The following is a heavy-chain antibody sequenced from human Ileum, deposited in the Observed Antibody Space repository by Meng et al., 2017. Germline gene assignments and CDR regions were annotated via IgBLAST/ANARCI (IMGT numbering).Heavy chain of an antibody. J-gene: IGHJ5*02. D-gene: IGHD6-19*01. CDR2: ICYSGTT. V-gene: IGHV4-39*07. Sequence: LHLQEYCPGLGHPSVTPSLTCSVSFGSTGSSYSWCWFRRPRGKGVEWLARICYSGTTYYNPSLKSRVTISVDTSKNQFSLKVISVTAADTAVYYCARDGTTAVPGVWFDPWGQGTLVTVSS. CDR3: ARDGTTAVPGVWFDP. CDR1: FGSTGSSYS.